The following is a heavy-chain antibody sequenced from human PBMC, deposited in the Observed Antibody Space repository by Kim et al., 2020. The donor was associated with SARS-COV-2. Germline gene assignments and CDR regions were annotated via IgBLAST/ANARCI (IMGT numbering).Heavy chain of an antibody. Sequence: SETLSLTCTVSGGSISSGGYYWSWIRQHPGKGLEWIGYIYYSGNTYYNPSLKSRVTISVDTSKNQFSLKLSSVTAADTAVYYCARAKNMIVVVIGAFDIWGQGTMVTVSS. V-gene: IGHV4-31*03. CDR3: ARAKNMIVVVIGAFDI. CDR2: IYYSGNT. D-gene: IGHD3-22*01. CDR1: GGSISSGGYY. J-gene: IGHJ3*02.